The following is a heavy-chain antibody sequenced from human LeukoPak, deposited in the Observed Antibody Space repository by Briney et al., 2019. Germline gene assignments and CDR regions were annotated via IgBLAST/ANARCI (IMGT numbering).Heavy chain of an antibody. J-gene: IGHJ6*03. Sequence: PGGSLRLSCAASGFTFDDYAMHWVRQAPGKGLEWVSGISWNSGSIGYADSVKGRFTISRDNAKNSLYLQMNSLRAEDTALYYCAKDKIPQYYYYYYMDVWGKGTTVTISS. CDR2: ISWNSGSI. D-gene: IGHD2-2*02. V-gene: IGHV3-9*01. CDR1: GFTFDDYA. CDR3: AKDKIPQYYYYYYMDV.